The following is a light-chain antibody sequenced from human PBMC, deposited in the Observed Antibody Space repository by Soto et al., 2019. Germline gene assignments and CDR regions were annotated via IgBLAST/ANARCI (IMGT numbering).Light chain of an antibody. CDR1: SSDVGNYNF. CDR2: DGS. CDR3: CSYAITNTYV. Sequence: QSDLTQPASVSGSPGQSITISCTGTSSDVGNYNFVSWYQHHPGKAPNLLIYDGSQRPSGVSNRFSGSKSGDTASLTISGLQDEDEADYYCCSYAITNTYVFGTGTKLTVL. V-gene: IGLV2-23*01. J-gene: IGLJ1*01.